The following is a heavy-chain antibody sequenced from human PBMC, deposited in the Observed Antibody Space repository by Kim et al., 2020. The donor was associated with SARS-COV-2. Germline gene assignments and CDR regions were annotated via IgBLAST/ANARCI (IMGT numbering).Heavy chain of an antibody. J-gene: IGHJ4*02. Sequence: GGSLRLSCAASGFTFSSYSMNWVRQAPGKGLEWVSSISSSSSYIYYADSVKGRFTISRDNAKNSLYLQMNTLRAEDTAVYYCARDWIVGATREAPYGFDYWGQGTLVTVSS. D-gene: IGHD1-26*01. CDR3: ARDWIVGATREAPYGFDY. CDR2: ISSSSSYI. CDR1: GFTFSSYS. V-gene: IGHV3-21*01.